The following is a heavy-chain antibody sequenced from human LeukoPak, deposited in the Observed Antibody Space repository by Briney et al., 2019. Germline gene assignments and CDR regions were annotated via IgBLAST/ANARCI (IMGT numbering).Heavy chain of an antibody. D-gene: IGHD3-22*01. Sequence: SETLSLTCTVSGGSISSSSYYWGWIRQPPGKGLEWIGSIYYSGSTYYNPSLKSRVTISVDTSKNQFSLKLSSVTAADTAVYYCARQRRSTMIVVVRHMNRWFDPWGQGTLVTVSS. J-gene: IGHJ5*02. CDR3: ARQRRSTMIVVVRHMNRWFDP. CDR2: IYYSGST. V-gene: IGHV4-39*01. CDR1: GGSISSSSYY.